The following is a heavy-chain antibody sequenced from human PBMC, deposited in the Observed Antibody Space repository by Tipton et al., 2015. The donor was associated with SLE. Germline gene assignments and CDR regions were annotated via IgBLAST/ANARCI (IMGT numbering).Heavy chain of an antibody. CDR1: GYSISSGYY. D-gene: IGHD6-19*01. CDR3: ARENRGWAPDAFDI. Sequence: TLSLTCAVSGYSISSGYYWGWIRQPPGKGLEWIGSIYHSGSTYYNPSLKSRVTISVDTSKNQFSLKLSSVTAADTAVYYCARENRGWAPDAFDIWGQGTMVTVSS. J-gene: IGHJ3*02. CDR2: IYHSGST. V-gene: IGHV4-38-2*02.